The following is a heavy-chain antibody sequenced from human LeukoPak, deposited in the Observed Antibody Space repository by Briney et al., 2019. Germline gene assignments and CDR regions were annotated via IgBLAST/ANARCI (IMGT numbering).Heavy chain of an antibody. Sequence: SETLSLTCAVSGDSFSSNYWWNWVRQSPGTGLEWMGEIYHSGTTNYNPSLKSRVIISLDKSKNQLSLKANSVTAAVTAVYYCARTSSDFWSGYSFNSFDPWGQGTLVTVSS. D-gene: IGHD3-3*01. CDR1: GDSFSSNYW. J-gene: IGHJ5*02. CDR2: IYHSGTT. CDR3: ARTSSDFWSGYSFNSFDP. V-gene: IGHV4-4*02.